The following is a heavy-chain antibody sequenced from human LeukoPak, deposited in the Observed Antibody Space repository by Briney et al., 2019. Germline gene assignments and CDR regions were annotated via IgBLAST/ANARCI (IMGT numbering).Heavy chain of an antibody. D-gene: IGHD4-23*01. CDR1: GFTFSDYY. Sequence: GGSLRLSCAASGFTFSDYYMSWIRQAPGKGLEWVSYISSSGSTIYYAGSVKGRFTISRDNAKNSLYLQMNSLRAEDTAVYYCARGTTVIKYYFDYWGQGTLVTVSS. CDR2: ISSSGSTI. J-gene: IGHJ4*02. V-gene: IGHV3-11*01. CDR3: ARGTTVIKYYFDY.